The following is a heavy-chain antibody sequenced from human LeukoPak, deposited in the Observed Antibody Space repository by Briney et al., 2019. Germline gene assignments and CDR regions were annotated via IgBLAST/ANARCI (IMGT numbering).Heavy chain of an antibody. Sequence: ASVKVSCKASGGTFSSYGISWVRQAPGQGLEWMGGIIPIFGTANYAQKFQGRVTITADESTSTAYMELNSLRSEDTAVYYCARGWEVGATQYDAFDIWGQGTMVTVSS. D-gene: IGHD1-26*01. CDR3: ARGWEVGATQYDAFDI. J-gene: IGHJ3*02. V-gene: IGHV1-69*13. CDR2: IIPIFGTA. CDR1: GGTFSSYG.